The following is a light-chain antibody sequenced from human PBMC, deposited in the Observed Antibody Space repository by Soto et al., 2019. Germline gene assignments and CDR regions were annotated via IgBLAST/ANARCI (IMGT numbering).Light chain of an antibody. Sequence: QAVVTQEPSLTVSPGGTVTLTCGSSTGDVTSGHYPYWFQQKPGQAPRTLIYDTNNKHSWTPARFSGSLLGGQAALTLSGAQPEDEAEYYCLLYDSGARVFGGGTKLTVL. J-gene: IGLJ2*01. CDR3: LLYDSGARV. CDR2: DTN. V-gene: IGLV7-46*01. CDR1: TGDVTSGHY.